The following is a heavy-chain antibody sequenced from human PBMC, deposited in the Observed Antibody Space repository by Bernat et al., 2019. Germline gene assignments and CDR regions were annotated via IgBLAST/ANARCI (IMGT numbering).Heavy chain of an antibody. CDR3: ARGNRPAYCSPSSCSNNWFVP. CDR1: GDSVSSNAAA. CDR2: TYYRSKWNS. J-gene: IGHJ5*02. V-gene: IGHV6-1*01. Sequence: QVQLQQSGPGLVKTSQTLSLTCAISGDSVSSNAAAWNWIRQSPSRGLEWLGRTYYRSKWNSDYADSVKSRVTINSDTSKNQVSLHLNAVTPEDTAVYYCARGNRPAYCSPSSCSNNWFVPWGQGTLVTVSS. D-gene: IGHD2-2*01.